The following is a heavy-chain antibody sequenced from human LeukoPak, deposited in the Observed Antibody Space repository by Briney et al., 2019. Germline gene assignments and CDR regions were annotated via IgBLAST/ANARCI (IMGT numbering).Heavy chain of an antibody. CDR2: MHSEGNT. CDR3: ARGHYPGSPS. V-gene: IGHV3-53*01. D-gene: IGHD3-10*01. Sequence: PGGSLRLSCAASGFTFSSYWMSWVRQAPGKGLEWVSVMHSEGNTHYADSVKGRFTISRDNSKNTLYLQMSSLRAEDTAVYYCARGHYPGSPSWGQGTLVTVSS. J-gene: IGHJ5*02. CDR1: GFTFSSYW.